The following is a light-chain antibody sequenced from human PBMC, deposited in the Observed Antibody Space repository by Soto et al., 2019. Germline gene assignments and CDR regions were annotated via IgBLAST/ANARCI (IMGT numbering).Light chain of an antibody. Sequence: DIKLTQSPSSLSASVGDRVSITCRASQSNSSWLAWYQHRPGKAPKLLIYGASSLLTGVPSRFSGSGSGTTFTLTITNLQLEDFAIYYCQLSKSFPRTFGGGTRVEIK. CDR3: QLSKSFPRT. CDR1: QSNSSW. V-gene: IGKV1D-12*01. CDR2: GAS. J-gene: IGKJ4*01.